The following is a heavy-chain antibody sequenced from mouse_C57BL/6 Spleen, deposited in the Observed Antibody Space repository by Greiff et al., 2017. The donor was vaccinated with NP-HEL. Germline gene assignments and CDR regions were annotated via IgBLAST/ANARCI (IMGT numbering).Heavy chain of an antibody. CDR2: ISSGGSYT. Sequence: EVMLVESGGDLVKPGGSLKLSCAASGFTFSSYGMSWVRQTPDKRLEWVATISSGGSYTYYPDSVKGRFTISRDNAKNTLYLQMSSLKSEDTAMYYCARPLITTVVERRYFDVWGTGTTVTVSS. V-gene: IGHV5-6*01. CDR1: GFTFSSYG. D-gene: IGHD1-1*01. CDR3: ARPLITTVVERRYFDV. J-gene: IGHJ1*03.